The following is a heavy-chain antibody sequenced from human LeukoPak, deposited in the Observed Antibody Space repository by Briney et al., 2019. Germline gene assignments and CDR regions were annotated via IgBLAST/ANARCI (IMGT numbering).Heavy chain of an antibody. CDR2: ISSSGSTI. Sequence: GGSLRLSCAASGFTFSSYEMNWVRQAPGKGLEWVSYISSSGSTIYYADSVKGRFTISRDNAKNSLYLQMNSLRAEDTAVYYFGTLLLVCEACHNDYWGQGTLVTVSS. J-gene: IGHJ4*02. CDR1: GFTFSSYE. CDR3: GTLLLVCEACHNDY. D-gene: IGHD3-10*01. V-gene: IGHV3-48*03.